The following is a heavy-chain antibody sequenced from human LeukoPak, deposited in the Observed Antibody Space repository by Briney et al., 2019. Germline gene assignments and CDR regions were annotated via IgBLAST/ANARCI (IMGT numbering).Heavy chain of an antibody. J-gene: IGHJ4*02. D-gene: IGHD3-22*01. Sequence: SETLSLTCTVSGGSISSYYWSWIRQPPGKGLEWIGYIYYSGSTYYNPSLKSRVTISVDTSKNQFSLKLSSVTAADTAVYYCARGSYYYDSLWGQGTLVTVSS. CDR1: GGSISSYY. V-gene: IGHV4-59*06. CDR2: IYYSGST. CDR3: ARGSYYYDSL.